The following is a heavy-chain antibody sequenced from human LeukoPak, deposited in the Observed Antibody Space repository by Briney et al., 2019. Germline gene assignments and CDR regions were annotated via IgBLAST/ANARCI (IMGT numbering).Heavy chain of an antibody. CDR2: INPNSGGT. D-gene: IGHD2-2*01. J-gene: IGHJ6*03. CDR3: ARDTIVVVPAAIPHIYYYMDV. CDR1: GYTLTGYY. Sequence: GASVKVSCKASGYTLTGYYMHWVRQAPGQGLEWMGWINPNSGGTNYAQKFQGRVTMTRDTSISTAYMELSRLRSDDTAVYYCARDTIVVVPAAIPHIYYYMDVWGKGTTVTVSS. V-gene: IGHV1-2*02.